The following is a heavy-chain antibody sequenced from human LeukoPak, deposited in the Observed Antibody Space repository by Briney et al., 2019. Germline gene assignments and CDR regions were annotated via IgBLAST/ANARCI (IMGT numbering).Heavy chain of an antibody. Sequence: PSETLSLTCTVSGYSISSGYFWGWIRQPPGKGLEWIGSFYHSGITYYNPSLKSRVTISVDTSKNQFSLRLSSVTAADTAVYYCARVTGYMVEDYFDYWGQGTLVTVSS. CDR3: ARVTGYMVEDYFDY. D-gene: IGHD5-12*01. CDR1: GYSISSGYF. J-gene: IGHJ4*02. V-gene: IGHV4-38-2*02. CDR2: FYHSGIT.